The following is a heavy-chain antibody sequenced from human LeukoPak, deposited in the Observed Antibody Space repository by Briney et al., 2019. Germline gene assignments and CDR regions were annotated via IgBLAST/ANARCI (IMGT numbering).Heavy chain of an antibody. CDR1: GYTFTGYY. Sequence: ASAKVSCKASGYTFTGYYMHWVRQAPGQGLEWMGWINPNSGGTNYAQKFQGRVTMTRDTSISTAYMELNRVKSDDTAVYYCATAGYSGYDCDYWGQGTLVTVSS. CDR2: INPNSGGT. V-gene: IGHV1-2*02. J-gene: IGHJ4*02. CDR3: ATAGYSGYDCDY. D-gene: IGHD5-12*01.